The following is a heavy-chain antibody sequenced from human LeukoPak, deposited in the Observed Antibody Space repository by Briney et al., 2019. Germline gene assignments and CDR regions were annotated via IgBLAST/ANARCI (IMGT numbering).Heavy chain of an antibody. CDR3: ARGIADPYSFDS. CDR1: GGSINFSY. CDR2: IYSTGST. J-gene: IGHJ4*02. Sequence: SETLSLTCTVSGGSINFSYWSWIRQPAGKGLEWIGRIYSTGSTNYSPSLKSRVTMSVDKSKNQFSLNLSSVTAADTAVYYCARGIADPYSFDSWGQGTLVTVSS. V-gene: IGHV4-4*07. D-gene: IGHD6-13*01.